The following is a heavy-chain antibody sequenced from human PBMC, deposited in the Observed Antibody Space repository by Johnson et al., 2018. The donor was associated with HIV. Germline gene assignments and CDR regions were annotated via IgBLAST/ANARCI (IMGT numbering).Heavy chain of an antibody. CDR3: AKDLNSGSGPVDI. D-gene: IGHD3-10*01. CDR2: IKQDGSNK. Sequence: VQLVESGGGLAQPGGSLKVSCAASGFTFSNYWMSWVRQAPGKGLEWVANIKQDGSNKYYADSVKGRFTISRDNSKNTLYLQMNSLRAEDTAVYYCAKDLNSGSGPVDIWGQGTMVTVSS. CDR1: GFTFSNYW. J-gene: IGHJ3*02. V-gene: IGHV3-7*01.